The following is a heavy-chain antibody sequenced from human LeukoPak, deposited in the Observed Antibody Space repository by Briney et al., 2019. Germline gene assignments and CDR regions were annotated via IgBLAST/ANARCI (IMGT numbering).Heavy chain of an antibody. J-gene: IGHJ6*03. D-gene: IGHD2-8*01. CDR1: GFTFSSYA. V-gene: IGHV3-23*01. CDR3: AKSMEYYYYYYMDV. CDR2: ISGSGGST. Sequence: GGSLRLSCAASGFTFSSYAMAWVRQAPGKGLEWVSAISGSGGSTYYADSVKGRFTISRDNSKNTLYLQMNSLRAEDTAVYYCAKSMEYYYYYYMDVWGKGTTVTISS.